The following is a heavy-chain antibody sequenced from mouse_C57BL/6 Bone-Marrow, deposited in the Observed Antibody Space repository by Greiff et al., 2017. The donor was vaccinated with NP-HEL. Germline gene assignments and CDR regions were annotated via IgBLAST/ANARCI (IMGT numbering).Heavy chain of an antibody. D-gene: IGHD2-3*01. V-gene: IGHV1-52*01. Sequence: QVQLKQPGAELVRPGSSVKLSCKASGYTFTSYWMHWVKQRPIKGLEWIGNIDPSDSETHYNQKFKDKATLTVDKSSSTYYMQLSSLTSEDSAVYYCAISSPDGYNGYWGQGTTLTVSS. CDR2: IDPSDSET. J-gene: IGHJ2*01. CDR1: GYTFTSYW. CDR3: AISSPDGYNGY.